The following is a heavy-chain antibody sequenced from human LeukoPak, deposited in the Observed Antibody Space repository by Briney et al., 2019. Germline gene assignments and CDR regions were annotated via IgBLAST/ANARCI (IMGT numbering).Heavy chain of an antibody. V-gene: IGHV3-7*01. Sequence: GGSLRLSCAASGFTFSRYWMSWVRQAPGKGLEWVANIKQDGSEKYYVDSVKGRFTISRDNAKNSLYLQMNSLRAEDTAVYYCATESRKFDSWGQGTLVTVSS. J-gene: IGHJ4*02. CDR3: ATESRKFDS. D-gene: IGHD1-14*01. CDR2: IKQDGSEK. CDR1: GFTFSRYW.